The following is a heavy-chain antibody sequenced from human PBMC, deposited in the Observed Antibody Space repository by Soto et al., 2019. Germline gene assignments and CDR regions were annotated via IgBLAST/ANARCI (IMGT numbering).Heavy chain of an antibody. V-gene: IGHV1-46*01. CDR1: GYTFTSYY. J-gene: IGHJ6*02. D-gene: IGHD3-3*01. Sequence: ASVKVSCKASGYTFTSYYMHWVRQAPGQGLEWMGIINPSGGSTSYAQKFQGRVTTTRDTSTSTVYMELSSLRSEDTAVYYCARDFALRFLEWSLSSYAYYYYYYGMDVWGQGTTVTVSS. CDR2: INPSGGST. CDR3: ARDFALRFLEWSLSSYAYYYYYYGMDV.